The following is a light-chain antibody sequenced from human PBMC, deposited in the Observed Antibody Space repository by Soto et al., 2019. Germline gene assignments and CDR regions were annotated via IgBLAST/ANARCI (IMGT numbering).Light chain of an antibody. CDR1: QNIYSN. J-gene: IGKJ1*01. Sequence: IVMTPSPATLSVSPGERANLSFRASQNIYSNVAWYQQRPGQAPRLLIYRASTRATGIPARFSGSGSGTEFTLTISSLQSEDFTVYSCLQYHNLWAFGQGTKVDIK. CDR2: RAS. CDR3: LQYHNLWA. V-gene: IGKV3-15*01.